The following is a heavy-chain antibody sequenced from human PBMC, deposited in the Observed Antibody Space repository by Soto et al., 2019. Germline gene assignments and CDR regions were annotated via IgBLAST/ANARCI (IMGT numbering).Heavy chain of an antibody. V-gene: IGHV4-39*01. CDR2: IYYSGST. CDR1: GDSMSSSDYY. J-gene: IGHJ4*02. Sequence: SETLSLTCAVSGDSMSSSDYYWGWIRQPPGKGLEWIGSIYYSGSTYYNPSLQSRVAISVDTSKNQFSLRLKSVTAADTAIYYCARRTVNIRTFYSGLKTHCFDYWGQGAPVTVSS. D-gene: IGHD6-19*01. CDR3: ARRTVNIRTFYSGLKTHCFDY.